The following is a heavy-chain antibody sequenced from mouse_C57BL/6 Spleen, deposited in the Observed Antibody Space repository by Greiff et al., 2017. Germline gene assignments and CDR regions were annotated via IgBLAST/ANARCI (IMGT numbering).Heavy chain of an antibody. D-gene: IGHD1-1*01. CDR3: ARSTIFYYGSSRYYYAMDY. V-gene: IGHV1-47*01. CDR2: FHPYNDDT. Sequence: VQLQQSGAELVKPGASVKMSCKASGYTFTTYPIEWMKQNHGKSLEWIGNFHPYNDDTKYNEKFKGKATLTVEKSSSTVYLELSRLTSDDSAVYYCARSTIFYYGSSRYYYAMDYWGQGTSVTVSS. CDR1: GYTFTTYP. J-gene: IGHJ4*01.